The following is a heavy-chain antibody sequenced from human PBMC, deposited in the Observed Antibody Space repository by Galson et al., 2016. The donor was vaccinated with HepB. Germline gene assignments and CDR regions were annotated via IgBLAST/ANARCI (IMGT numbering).Heavy chain of an antibody. CDR2: INPSGSQI. J-gene: IGHJ4*02. Sequence: SLRLSCAASGFSFKLWTLSWVRQAPGKGPEWLSSINPSGSQIFYSESVRGRFTIPRDNANNSLYLHMSSLRVDDTAVYYCARDGHHSYFDFWGQGTLVAVSS. CDR1: GFSFKLWT. CDR3: ARDGHHSYFDF. V-gene: IGHV3-21*01.